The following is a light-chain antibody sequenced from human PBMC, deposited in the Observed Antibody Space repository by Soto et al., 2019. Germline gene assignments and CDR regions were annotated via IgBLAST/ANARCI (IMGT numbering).Light chain of an antibody. Sequence: EIVLTQSPGALSLSPGERATLSCGASRSVRSNSLAWYQQKPGQAPRLLIYGASSRATGVPDRFSGSGSGTDFTLTISRLEPEDFAVYHCQQYDTSPLTFGGGTEVEIK. CDR2: GAS. V-gene: IGKV3-20*01. J-gene: IGKJ4*01. CDR1: RSVRSNS. CDR3: QQYDTSPLT.